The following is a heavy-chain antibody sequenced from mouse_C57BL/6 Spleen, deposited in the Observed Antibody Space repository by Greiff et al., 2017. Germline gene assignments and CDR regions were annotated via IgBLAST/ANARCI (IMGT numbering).Heavy chain of an antibody. Sequence: QVQLQQSGAELVKPGASVKLSCKASGYTFTSYWMQWVKQRPGQGLEWIGEIDPSDSYTNYNQKFKGSATLTVDTSSSTAYMQLSSLTSEDSAVYYCARLYYSNYWFAYWGQGTLVTVSA. CDR2: IDPSDSYT. V-gene: IGHV1-50*01. D-gene: IGHD2-5*01. J-gene: IGHJ3*01. CDR1: GYTFTSYW. CDR3: ARLYYSNYWFAY.